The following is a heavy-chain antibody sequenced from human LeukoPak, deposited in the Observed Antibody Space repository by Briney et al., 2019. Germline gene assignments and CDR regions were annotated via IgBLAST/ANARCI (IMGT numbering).Heavy chain of an antibody. CDR2: ISGSGGST. J-gene: IGHJ4*02. CDR1: GFTFSSYA. Sequence: GGSLRLSCAASGFTFSSYAMSWVRQAPGKGLEWVSAISGSGGSTYYADSVKGRFTISRDNSKNTLYLQMNSLRAEDTVVYYCAKDVHGYGDSFDYWGQGTLVTVSS. CDR3: AKDVHGYGDSFDY. D-gene: IGHD4-17*01. V-gene: IGHV3-23*01.